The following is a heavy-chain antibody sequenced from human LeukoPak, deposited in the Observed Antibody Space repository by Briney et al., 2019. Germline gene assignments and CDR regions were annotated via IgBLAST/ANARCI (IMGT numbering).Heavy chain of an antibody. CDR3: ARSLSRITMVRGVIPPDY. V-gene: IGHV3-53*04. Sequence: SRGSLRLSCAASGFTVSSNYMSWVRQAPGKGLEWVSVIYSGGSTYYADSVKGRFTISRHNSKNTLYLQMNSLRAEDTAVYYCARSLSRITMVRGVIPPDYWGQGTLVTVSS. J-gene: IGHJ4*02. CDR2: IYSGGST. CDR1: GFTVSSNY. D-gene: IGHD3-10*01.